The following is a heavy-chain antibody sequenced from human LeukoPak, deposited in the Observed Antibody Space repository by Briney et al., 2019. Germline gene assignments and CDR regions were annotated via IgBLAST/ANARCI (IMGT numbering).Heavy chain of an antibody. Sequence: SETLSLTCTVSGGSVSSTTYYWGWIRQPPGKGLEWIGSIYYSGNIYYNPSLKSRVTMSVDTSKNQFSLKLSSVTAADTAVYYCARWGFATYCGGDCNAFDYWGQGTLVTASS. CDR2: IYYSGNI. CDR3: ARWGFATYCGGDCNAFDY. CDR1: GGSVSSTTYY. J-gene: IGHJ4*02. D-gene: IGHD2-21*02. V-gene: IGHV4-39*07.